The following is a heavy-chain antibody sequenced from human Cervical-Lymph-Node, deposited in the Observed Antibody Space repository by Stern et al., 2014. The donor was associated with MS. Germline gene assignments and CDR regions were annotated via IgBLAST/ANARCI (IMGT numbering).Heavy chain of an antibody. CDR1: GFTVSRDY. V-gene: IGHV3-53*01. J-gene: IGHJ4*02. CDR3: ARDTSSPERSDW. CDR2: ITYVGSP. D-gene: IGHD1-1*01. Sequence: VQLVESGGGVIQPGGSLRLSCTASGFTVSRDYMTWVRQAPGKGLEWFAIITYVGSPFYTDSVKVRFTISIDDSKNTVYLHMTSLRAEDTAMYYCARDTSSPERSDWWGQGTLVTVSS.